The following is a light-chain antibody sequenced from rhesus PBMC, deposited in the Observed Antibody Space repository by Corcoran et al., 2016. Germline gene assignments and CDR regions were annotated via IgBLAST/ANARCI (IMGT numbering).Light chain of an antibody. Sequence: DIHMSQSPSSLYATVGDAATITCRASQDISNALAWYQQKPGEAPNLLIDATSTLEAGVPSRFSGSRSGTDFTLSIYSLPPEAFATSYCQQCYTSPLTFGGWTKV. CDR3: QQCYTSPLT. V-gene: IGKV1-33*01. CDR2: ATS. CDR1: QDISNA. J-gene: IGKJ4*01.